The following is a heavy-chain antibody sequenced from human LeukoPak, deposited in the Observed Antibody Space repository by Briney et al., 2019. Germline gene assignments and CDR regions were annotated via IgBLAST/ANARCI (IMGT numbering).Heavy chain of an antibody. D-gene: IGHD5-24*01. Sequence: GGSLRLSCAASGFTFSNYWMHWVRQAPGKGPVWVSFIYVDGSSTSYADSVKGRFTISRDNAKNTLFLQMNSLRAEDTAVYYCARGGYNGFDYWGQGTLVTVSS. CDR3: ARGGYNGFDY. CDR2: IYVDGSST. CDR1: GFTFSNYW. J-gene: IGHJ4*02. V-gene: IGHV3-74*01.